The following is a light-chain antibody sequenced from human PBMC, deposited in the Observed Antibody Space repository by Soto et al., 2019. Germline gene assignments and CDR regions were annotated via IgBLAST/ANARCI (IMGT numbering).Light chain of an antibody. CDR3: QHYGDSALT. J-gene: IGKJ4*01. Sequence: EVVLTQSPGTLSLSPGDRATPSCRASQSVSSRNLAWYQQKPGQAPSLLIYGASGRATGIPDRFSGRGSGTDFTLTISRLEPEELAVYHCQHYGDSALTVGGGTKVEIK. CDR1: QSVSSRN. CDR2: GAS. V-gene: IGKV3-20*01.